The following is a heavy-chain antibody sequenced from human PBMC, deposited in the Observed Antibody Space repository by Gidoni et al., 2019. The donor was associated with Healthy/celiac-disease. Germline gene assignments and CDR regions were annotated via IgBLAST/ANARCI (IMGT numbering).Heavy chain of an antibody. Sequence: EVRLVGSGGGLVQPGGSLSLSCAAAGFTFSSYDMHWVRQATGKGLEWVSAIGTAGDTYYPGSVKGRFTISRENAKNSLYLQMNSLRAGDTAVYYCARGSQAYFDYWGQGTLVTVSS. CDR3: ARGSQAYFDY. J-gene: IGHJ4*02. V-gene: IGHV3-13*01. CDR2: IGTAGDT. CDR1: GFTFSSYD.